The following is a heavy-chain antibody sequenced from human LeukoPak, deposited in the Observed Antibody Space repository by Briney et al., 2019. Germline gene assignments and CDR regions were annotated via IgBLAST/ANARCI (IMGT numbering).Heavy chain of an antibody. CDR3: ARARRMLYEYTYFDY. CDR1: GFTFSDYY. D-gene: IGHD2-8*01. V-gene: IGHV3-11*04. J-gene: IGHJ4*02. Sequence: GGSLRLSCAASGFTFSDYYMSWIRQAPGKGLEWVSYISSSGSTIYYADSVKGRFTISRDNAKNSLYLQMNSLRAEGTAVYYCARARRMLYEYTYFDYWGQGTLVTVSS. CDR2: ISSSGSTI.